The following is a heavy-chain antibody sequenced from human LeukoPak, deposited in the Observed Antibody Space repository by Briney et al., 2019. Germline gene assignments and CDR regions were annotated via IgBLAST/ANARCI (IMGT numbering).Heavy chain of an antibody. Sequence: SETLSLTCTVSGGSISSYYWSWIRQPPGKGLEWIGYIFYTGSTNYNPSLKSRVTISVLTSKNRFSLKLSSVTAADTAVYYCARGPARCSGGSCYYRYLVYWGQGTLVTVSS. CDR1: GGSISSYY. V-gene: IGHV4-59*12. J-gene: IGHJ4*02. D-gene: IGHD2-15*01. CDR2: IFYTGST. CDR3: ARGPARCSGGSCYYRYLVY.